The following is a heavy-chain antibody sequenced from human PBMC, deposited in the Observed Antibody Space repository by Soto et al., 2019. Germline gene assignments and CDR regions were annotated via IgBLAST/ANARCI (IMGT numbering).Heavy chain of an antibody. J-gene: IGHJ5*02. CDR2: IYPGDSDT. V-gene: IGHV5-51*01. CDR3: ARWIAHKGASSSRPDTPWFDP. CDR1: GYDFSTYW. D-gene: IGHD2-21*01. Sequence: GQSLKISCKASGYDFSTYWIGWVRQMPGKGPEWMGIIYPGDSDTRYSSSVQGQVTISADRSISTLFLHWSSLKASDTAIYYCARWIAHKGASSSRPDTPWFDPWGQGTLVPVSS.